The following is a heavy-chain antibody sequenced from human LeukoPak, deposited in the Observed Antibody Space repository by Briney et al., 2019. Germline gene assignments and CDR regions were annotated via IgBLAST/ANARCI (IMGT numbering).Heavy chain of an antibody. Sequence: ASVKVSCKASGYTFTDYYIHWVRQAPGQGLEWMGWIDPSTGGTNYAQNFQGRVTMTRDTSTTTVYMELSSLKSDDTAVYHCARGNNYGSGSLFYGWGQGTLVTVSS. CDR3: ARGNNYGSGSLFYG. J-gene: IGHJ4*02. CDR1: GYTFTDYY. D-gene: IGHD3-10*01. CDR2: IDPSTGGT. V-gene: IGHV1-2*02.